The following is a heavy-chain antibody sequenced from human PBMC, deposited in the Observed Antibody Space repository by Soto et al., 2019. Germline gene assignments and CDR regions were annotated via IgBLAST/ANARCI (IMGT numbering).Heavy chain of an antibody. Sequence: QVQLQESGPGLVKPSQTLSLTCTVSGGSISSGGYYWSWIRQHPGKGLEWIGYIYYSGSTYYNPSLKSRVTISVDTSKNQFSLKLSSVTAADTAVYYCARAAIVVVVAAMCANWFDPWGQGTLVTVSS. CDR2: IYYSGST. CDR3: ARAAIVVVVAAMCANWFDP. J-gene: IGHJ5*02. V-gene: IGHV4-31*03. CDR1: GGSISSGGYY. D-gene: IGHD2-15*01.